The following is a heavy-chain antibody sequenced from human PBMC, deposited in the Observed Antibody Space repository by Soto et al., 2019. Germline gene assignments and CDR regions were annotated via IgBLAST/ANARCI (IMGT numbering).Heavy chain of an antibody. J-gene: IGHJ5*02. Sequence: QVQLVQSGAEVKKPGSSVKVSCKASGGTFSSYAISWVRQAPGQGLEWMGGIIPIFGTANYAQKFQGRVTITADESTSTAYMELSSLRSEDTAVYYCARGLITIVRGVISSGWFDPWGQGTLVTVSS. CDR2: IIPIFGTA. CDR3: ARGLITIVRGVISSGWFDP. CDR1: GGTFSSYA. V-gene: IGHV1-69*01. D-gene: IGHD3-10*01.